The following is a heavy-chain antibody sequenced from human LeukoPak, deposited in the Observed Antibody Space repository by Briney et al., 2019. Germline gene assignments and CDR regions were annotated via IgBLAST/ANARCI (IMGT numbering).Heavy chain of an antibody. D-gene: IGHD1-26*01. V-gene: IGHV4-61*02. CDR2: IYTSGTT. Sequence: SQTLSLTCTVSGDSISSGSYYWSWIRQPAGKGLEWIGRIYTSGTTNYNPSLKSRVTISVDTSKNQFSLKLTSVAAADTAVYYCTRGHSGTYYVEFDTWGQGTLVTVSS. CDR1: GDSISSGSYY. CDR3: TRGHSGTYYVEFDT. J-gene: IGHJ5*02.